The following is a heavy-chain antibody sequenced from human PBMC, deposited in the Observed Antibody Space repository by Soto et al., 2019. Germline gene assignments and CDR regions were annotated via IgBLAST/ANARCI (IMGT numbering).Heavy chain of an antibody. CDR3: AREKTTAGDFDY. J-gene: IGHJ4*02. CDR2: IYYSGST. V-gene: IGHV4-31*03. Sequence: SETLSLTCTVSAGSISSGGYYWCWIRQHPGKGLEWIGYIYYSGSTYYNPSLKSRVTISVDTSKNQFSLKLSSVTAADTAVYYCAREKTTAGDFDYWGQGTLVTVSS. D-gene: IGHD4-17*01. CDR1: AGSISSGGYY.